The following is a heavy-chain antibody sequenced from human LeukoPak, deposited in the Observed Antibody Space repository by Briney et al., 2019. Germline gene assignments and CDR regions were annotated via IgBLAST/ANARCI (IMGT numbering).Heavy chain of an antibody. D-gene: IGHD4-23*01. J-gene: IGHJ5*02. V-gene: IGHV1-46*01. CDR1: GYSFTSYY. CDR3: AKDLRWDHPGLDP. Sequence: GASVKVPCKASGYSFTSYYIHWVRQAPGQGLESMGIINPGGGSTSYAQKFQDRVTMTRDTSTSTVYMELNSLRSEDTAVYYCAKDLRWDHPGLDPWGQGTLVIVSS. CDR2: INPGGGST.